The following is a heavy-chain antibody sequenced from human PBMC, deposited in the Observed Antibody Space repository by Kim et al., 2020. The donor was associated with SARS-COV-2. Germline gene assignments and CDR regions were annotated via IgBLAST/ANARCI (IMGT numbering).Heavy chain of an antibody. CDR1: GYTFTSYG. J-gene: IGHJ4*02. CDR3: ARDGGGLRYFDWLLSTPDY. Sequence: ASVKVSCKASGYTFTSYGISWVRQAPGQGLEWMGWISVYNGNTNYAQKLQGRVTMTTDTSTSTAYMELRSLRSDDTAVYYCARDGGGLRYFDWLLSTPDYWGPGTLVTVSS. V-gene: IGHV1-18*01. CDR2: ISVYNGNT. D-gene: IGHD3-9*01.